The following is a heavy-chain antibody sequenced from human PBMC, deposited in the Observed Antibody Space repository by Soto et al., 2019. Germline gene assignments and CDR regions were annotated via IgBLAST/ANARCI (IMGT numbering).Heavy chain of an antibody. CDR3: ATDGDSADYGY. D-gene: IGHD2-21*01. J-gene: IGHJ4*02. CDR2: IIPMFPTT. Sequence: SVKVSCKASGDTFGRNAIHWVRQAPGQGLEWMGGIIPMFPTTNYAQKFKGRLTICADKSTGTAYMEMTSLRSEDTAVYYCATDGDSADYGYWGQGTLVTVSS. CDR1: GDTFGRNA. V-gene: IGHV1-69*06.